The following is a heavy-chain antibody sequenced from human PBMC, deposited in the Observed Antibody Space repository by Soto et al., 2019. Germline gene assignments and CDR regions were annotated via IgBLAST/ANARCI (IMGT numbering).Heavy chain of an antibody. CDR3: ARFMVRGTYYYYGMDV. V-gene: IGHV4-34*01. J-gene: IGHJ6*02. D-gene: IGHD3-10*01. CDR1: GGSFSVYY. Sequence: PSETLSLTCSVYGGSFSVYYWTWIRQPQGKGLEWIGEINHSGSTNYNPSLKSRVTISVDTSKNQFSLKLSSVTAADTAVYYCARFMVRGTYYYYGMDVWGQGTTVTVSS. CDR2: INHSGST.